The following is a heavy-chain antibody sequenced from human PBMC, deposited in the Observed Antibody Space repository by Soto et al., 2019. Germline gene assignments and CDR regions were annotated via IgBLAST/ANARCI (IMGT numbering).Heavy chain of an antibody. D-gene: IGHD3-22*01. Sequence: PSETLSLTCSVSGGSISSYYWSWIRQPPGKGLEWIGYIYYSGSTNYNPSLKSRVTISVDRSKNQFSLKLSSVTAADTAVYYCARINTQGVVVTTYYFDYWGQGTPVTVLL. CDR2: IYYSGST. CDR3: ARINTQGVVVTTYYFDY. V-gene: IGHV4-59*01. CDR1: GGSISSYY. J-gene: IGHJ4*02.